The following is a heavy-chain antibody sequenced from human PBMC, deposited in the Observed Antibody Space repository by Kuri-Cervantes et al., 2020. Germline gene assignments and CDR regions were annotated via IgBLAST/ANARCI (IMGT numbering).Heavy chain of an antibody. J-gene: IGHJ4*02. V-gene: IGHV3-9*01. CDR3: ASGGVVPAALFVY. CDR1: GFTFDDYA. D-gene: IGHD2-2*01. Sequence: GGSLRLSCAASGFTFDDYAMHWVRQAPGKGLEWVSGISWNSGSIGYADSVKGRFTISRDNSKNTLYLQMNSLRAEDTAVYYCASGGVVPAALFVYWGQGTLVTVSS. CDR2: ISWNSGSI.